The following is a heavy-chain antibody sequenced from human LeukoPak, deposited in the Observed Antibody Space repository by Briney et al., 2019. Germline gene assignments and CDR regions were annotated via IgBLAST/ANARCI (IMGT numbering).Heavy chain of an antibody. J-gene: IGHJ4*02. D-gene: IGHD6-13*01. CDR2: ISNSGATI. V-gene: IGHV3-48*03. Sequence: GGSLRLSCAASGFTFSYYEMNWVRRAPGKGLEWVSYISNSGATIYYADSVKGRFTISRDNAKSSLFLQMNSLRAEDTGVYYCARATFSSSGHSYWGQGTLVTVSS. CDR1: GFTFSYYE. CDR3: ARATFSSSGHSY.